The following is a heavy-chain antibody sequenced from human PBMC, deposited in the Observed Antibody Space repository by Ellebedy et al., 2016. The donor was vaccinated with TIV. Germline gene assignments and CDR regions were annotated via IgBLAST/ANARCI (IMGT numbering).Heavy chain of an antibody. CDR1: GFTFSSYG. V-gene: IGHV3-33*01. J-gene: IGHJ3*02. Sequence: PGGSLRLSCAASGFTFSSYGMHWVRQAPGKGLEWVAVIWYDGSNKYYADSVKGRFTISRDNSKNTLYLQMNSLRAEDTAVYYCARVQGGGAVPRYAFDIWGQGTMVTVSS. CDR2: IWYDGSNK. CDR3: ARVQGGGAVPRYAFDI. D-gene: IGHD1-26*01.